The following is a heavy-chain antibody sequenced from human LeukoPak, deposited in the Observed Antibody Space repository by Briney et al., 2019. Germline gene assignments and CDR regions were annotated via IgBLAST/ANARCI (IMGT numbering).Heavy chain of an antibody. D-gene: IGHD1-1*01. V-gene: IGHV1-2*02. CDR3: APTNNLYYYFDY. CDR1: GYTFTGYY. CDR2: INPNSGVT. J-gene: IGHJ4*02. Sequence: ASVKVSCKTSGYTFTGYYMHWLRQAPGQGLEWMGWINPNSGVTKVAQKFQGRVTLTRDTSIGTALMELRTLRSDDTAVYFCAPTNNLYYYFDYWGQGTLVTVSS.